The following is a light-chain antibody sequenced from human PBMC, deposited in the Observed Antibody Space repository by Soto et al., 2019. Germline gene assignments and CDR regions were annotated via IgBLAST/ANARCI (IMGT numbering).Light chain of an antibody. J-gene: IGLJ2*01. Sequence: QSVLTQPPSASGTPGQRVTISCSGSSSNIGSSTVNWYQQLPGTAPKLLIYSNNQRPSGVPDRFSGSKSGTSASLAISGLQSEDKADYYCAAWDDSLNGVVFGGGTKVTVL. CDR3: AAWDDSLNGVV. CDR1: SSNIGSST. V-gene: IGLV1-44*01. CDR2: SNN.